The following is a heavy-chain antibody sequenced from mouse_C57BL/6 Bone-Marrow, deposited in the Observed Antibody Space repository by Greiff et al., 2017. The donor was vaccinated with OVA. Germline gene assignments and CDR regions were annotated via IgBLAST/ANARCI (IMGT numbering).Heavy chain of an antibody. Sequence: EVQLQESGAELVKPGASVKLSCTASGFNIQDYYMHWVKQRTEQGLEWIGRIDPEDGETKYAPKFQGKATITAETSSNTAYLQLSSLTSEDTAVYYCARVWLRRRRGRYVDYWGQGTTLTVSS. CDR3: ARVWLRRRRGRYVDY. CDR1: GFNIQDYY. V-gene: IGHV14-2*01. D-gene: IGHD2-2*01. J-gene: IGHJ2*01. CDR2: IDPEDGET.